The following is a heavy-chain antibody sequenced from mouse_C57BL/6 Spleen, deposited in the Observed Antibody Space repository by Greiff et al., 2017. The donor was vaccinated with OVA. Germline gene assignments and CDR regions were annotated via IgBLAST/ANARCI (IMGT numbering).Heavy chain of an antibody. CDR3: ARSRLRQRDYAMDY. Sequence: EVKLMESGPELVKPGASVKIPCKASGYTFTDYNMDWVKQSHGKSLEWIGDINPNNGGTIYNQKFKGKATLTVDKSSSTAYMELRSLTSEDTAVYYCARSRLRQRDYAMDYWGQGTSVTVSS. D-gene: IGHD2-2*01. CDR1: GYTFTDYN. V-gene: IGHV1-18*01. CDR2: INPNNGGT. J-gene: IGHJ4*01.